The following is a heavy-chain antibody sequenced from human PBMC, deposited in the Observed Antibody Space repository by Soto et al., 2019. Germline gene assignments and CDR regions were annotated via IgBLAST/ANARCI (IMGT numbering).Heavy chain of an antibody. J-gene: IGHJ5*02. D-gene: IGHD2-2*01. CDR3: ARDRSYCSSTSCKIPGTWFYP. Sequence: ASVKVSCKASGYTFTSYYMHWVRQAPGQGLEWMGIINPSGGSTSYAQKFQGRVTMTRDTSTSTVYMELSSLRSEDTAVYYCARDRSYCSSTSCKIPGTWFYPWGQGTLVTVSS. CDR1: GYTFTSYY. CDR2: INPSGGST. V-gene: IGHV1-46*01.